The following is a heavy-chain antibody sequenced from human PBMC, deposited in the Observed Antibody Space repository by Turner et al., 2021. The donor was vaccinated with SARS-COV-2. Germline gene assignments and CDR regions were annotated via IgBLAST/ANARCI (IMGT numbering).Heavy chain of an antibody. V-gene: IGHV5-51*01. CDR1: AYSFTSNW. Sequence: VQLVQSGAGVNKPGESLKISSMGSAYSFTSNWIGWVRQVPGKGLEWMGIIYPGDCYTRYSPCSQGQVTISAEKSISTAYLQWSSLKASDTAMYYCARQTYSYSSGRYYYHGMDVWGQGTTVTVSS. D-gene: IGHD3-10*01. CDR3: ARQTYSYSSGRYYYHGMDV. J-gene: IGHJ6*02. CDR2: IYPGDCYT.